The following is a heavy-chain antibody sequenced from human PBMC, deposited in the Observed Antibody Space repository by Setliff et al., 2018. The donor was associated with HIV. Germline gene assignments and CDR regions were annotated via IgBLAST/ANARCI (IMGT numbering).Heavy chain of an antibody. J-gene: IGHJ3*02. CDR1: GFTVSTNY. V-gene: IGHV3-66*02. D-gene: IGHD3-10*01. CDR2: MYSGGRS. CDR3: AKAGPELWFGELSEGAFDI. Sequence: AGGSLRLSCAASGFTVSTNYMSWVRQAPGKGLEWVSVMYSGGRSYYADSVKGRFTISRDNSKNTLYLQMNSLRAEDTAVYYCAKAGPELWFGELSEGAFDIWGQGTMVTVSS.